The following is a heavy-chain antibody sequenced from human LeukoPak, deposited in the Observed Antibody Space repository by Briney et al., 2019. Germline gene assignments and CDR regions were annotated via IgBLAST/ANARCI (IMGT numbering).Heavy chain of an antibody. D-gene: IGHD2-21*01. CDR3: AKFHIVVVNGYFDY. CDR2: IGGRGDTT. J-gene: IGHJ4*02. V-gene: IGHV3-23*01. Sequence: QPGGSLRLSCAASGFTFSSYAMSWVRQAPGKGLEWVSAIGGRGDTTYYADSVKGRFTISRDYSKNTLYLQMNSLRAEDTAVYYCAKFHIVVVNGYFDYWGQGTLVTVSS. CDR1: GFTFSSYA.